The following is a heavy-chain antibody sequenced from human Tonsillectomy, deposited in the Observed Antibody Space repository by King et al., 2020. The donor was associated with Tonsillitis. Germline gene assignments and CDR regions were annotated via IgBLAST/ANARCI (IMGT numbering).Heavy chain of an antibody. V-gene: IGHV4-59*08. D-gene: IGHD3-16*01. CDR3: GRGGDY. CDR2: IYYSGST. CDR1: GGSISSYY. J-gene: IGHJ4*02. Sequence: QLQESGPGLVKPSETLSLTCTVSGGSISSYYWSWIRQPPGKGLEWIGYIYYSGSTNYNPSLKSRVTISVDTSKNQFSLKLRSVTAADTAVYYCGRGGDYWGQGTLVTVSS.